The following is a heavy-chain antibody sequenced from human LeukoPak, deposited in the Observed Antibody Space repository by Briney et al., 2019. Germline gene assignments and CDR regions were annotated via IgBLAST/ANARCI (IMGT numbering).Heavy chain of an antibody. J-gene: IGHJ4*02. CDR2: IWYDASIE. CDR3: AKAKVAAATQVGFFDY. Sequence: GGSLRLSCAASAFTFSSYGIHWVRQAPGKGLEWVAVIWYDASIEHYADSVKGRFTISRDNSKNTLYLQMSSLRAEDTAVYYCAKAKVAAATQVGFFDYWGQGALVTVSS. V-gene: IGHV3-33*06. CDR1: AFTFSSYG. D-gene: IGHD2-15*01.